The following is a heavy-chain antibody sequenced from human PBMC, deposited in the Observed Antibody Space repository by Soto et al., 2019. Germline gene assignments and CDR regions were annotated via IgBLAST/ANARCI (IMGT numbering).Heavy chain of an antibody. V-gene: IGHV1-18*01. CDR1: GYTKTSYG. Sequence: ASVKVCCKDSGYTKTSYGISWVRQAPGQGLEWMGWISAYNGNTNYAQKLQGRVTMTTDTSTSTAYMELRSLRSDDTAVYYCARVRDDYYMDVWGKGTTVTVSS. J-gene: IGHJ6*03. CDR3: ARVRDDYYMDV. CDR2: ISAYNGNT.